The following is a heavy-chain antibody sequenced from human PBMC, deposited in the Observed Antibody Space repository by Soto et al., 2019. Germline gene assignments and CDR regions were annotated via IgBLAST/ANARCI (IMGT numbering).Heavy chain of an antibody. CDR2: IYPGDSDT. CDR3: ARHYGSGPYYYYYMDV. J-gene: IGHJ6*03. V-gene: IGHV5-51*01. D-gene: IGHD3-10*01. CDR1: AGKIISYW. Sequence: PCVSLRVSRKGAAGKIISYWGGCVSIITGKGLEWMGIIYPGDSDTRYSPSFQGQVTISADKSISTAYLQWSSLKASDTAMYYCARHYGSGPYYYYYMDVWGKGTTVTVSS.